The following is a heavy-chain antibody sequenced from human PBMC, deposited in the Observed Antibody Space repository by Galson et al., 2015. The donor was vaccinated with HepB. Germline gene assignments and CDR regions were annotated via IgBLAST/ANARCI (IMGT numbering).Heavy chain of an antibody. Sequence: SLRLSCAASGFTFSTYAMNWVRQAPGKGLEWVSVVTGGGDTTYYADSVKGRFIISRDNSKNTLYLQMDRLGAEDTAIYYCANPPNYGAYGVNYWGQGTLVAVFS. J-gene: IGHJ4*02. CDR3: ANPPNYGAYGVNY. CDR2: VTGGGDTT. CDR1: GFTFSTYA. V-gene: IGHV3-23*01. D-gene: IGHD4-17*01.